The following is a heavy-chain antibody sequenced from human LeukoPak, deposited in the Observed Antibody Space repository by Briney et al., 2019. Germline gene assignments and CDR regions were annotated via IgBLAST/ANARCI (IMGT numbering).Heavy chain of an antibody. J-gene: IGHJ4*02. V-gene: IGHV4-31*03. CDR3: AREGDKRAAAAY. Sequence: SETLSLTCTVSGDSISSGGYYWSWVRQHPGKGLEWIGYIYYSEYTYYNPSLKSRFTISVDTSKNQFSLRLSSVTAADTAVYYCAREGDKRAAAAYWGQGTLVTVSS. CDR2: IYYSEYT. D-gene: IGHD6-13*01. CDR1: GDSISSGGYY.